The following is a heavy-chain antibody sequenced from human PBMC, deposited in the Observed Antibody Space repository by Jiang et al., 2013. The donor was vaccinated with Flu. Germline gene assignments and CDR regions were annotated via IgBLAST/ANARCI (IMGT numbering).Heavy chain of an antibody. CDR2: INSTAGLA. CDR3: AREAYFGSGSYHWWFDP. CDR1: GYSFTRYY. Sequence: VQLVESGAEVKKPGASVKVSCKASGYSFTRYYVHWIRQAPGQGLEWMGIINSTAGLATYAQKFQGRVTLTRDTSTSTVYMELSRLRSEDTATYYCAREAYFGSGSYHWWFDPWGQGTLVT. J-gene: IGHJ5*02. V-gene: IGHV1-46*03. D-gene: IGHD3-10*01.